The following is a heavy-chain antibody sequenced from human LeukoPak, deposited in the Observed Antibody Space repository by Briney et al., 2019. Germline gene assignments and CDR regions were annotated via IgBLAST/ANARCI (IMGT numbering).Heavy chain of an antibody. CDR3: ARVSGSYYFNFDY. V-gene: IGHV3-30-3*01. J-gene: IGHJ4*02. D-gene: IGHD1-26*01. Sequence: GGSLRLSCAASGFTFSSYAMHWVRQAPGKGLEWVAVISYDGSNKYYADSVKGRFTISRDNSKNTLYLQMSSLRAEDTAVYYCARVSGSYYFNFDYWGQGTLVTVSS. CDR2: ISYDGSNK. CDR1: GFTFSSYA.